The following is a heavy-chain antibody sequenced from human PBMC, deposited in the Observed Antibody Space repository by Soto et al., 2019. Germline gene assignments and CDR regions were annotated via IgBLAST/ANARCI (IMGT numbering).Heavy chain of an antibody. V-gene: IGHV4-31*03. Sequence: SETLSLTCTVSGGSISSGGYYWIWIRQHPGKGLEWIGYIYYSGSTYYNPSLKSRVTISVDTSKNQFSLKLSSVTAADTAVYYCARGLRYPVPFDYWGQGTLVTVSS. CDR3: ARGLRYPVPFDY. J-gene: IGHJ4*02. CDR1: GGSISSGGYY. CDR2: IYYSGST. D-gene: IGHD3-9*01.